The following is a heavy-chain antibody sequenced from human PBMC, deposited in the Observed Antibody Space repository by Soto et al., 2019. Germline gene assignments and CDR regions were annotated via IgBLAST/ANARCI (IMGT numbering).Heavy chain of an antibody. CDR1: CGSISSGGYY. CDR3: ARDRVRAAMGPGHSYYYGRDV. Sequence: SETLSLTCTVSCGSISSGGYYWSWIRQHPGKGLEWIGYIYYSGSTYYNPSLKSRVTISVDTSKNQFSLKLSSVTAADTAVYYCARDRVRAAMGPGHSYYYGRDVWCHGITGT. CDR2: IYYSGST. D-gene: IGHD6-13*01. J-gene: IGHJ6*01. V-gene: IGHV4-31*03.